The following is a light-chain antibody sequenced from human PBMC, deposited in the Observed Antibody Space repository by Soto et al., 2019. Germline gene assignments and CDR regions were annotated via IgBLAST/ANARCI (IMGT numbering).Light chain of an antibody. Sequence: EVVLTQSPATLSLSPGERATLSCRASENVRTFVDWYQQKPGQAPRLLIYGASNRATGIPARFSGSGSGTDFTLTISNLEPEDFAVYYCEQYNNTPYTFGQGTKLEIK. CDR3: EQYNNTPYT. J-gene: IGKJ2*01. V-gene: IGKV3-11*01. CDR1: ENVRTF. CDR2: GAS.